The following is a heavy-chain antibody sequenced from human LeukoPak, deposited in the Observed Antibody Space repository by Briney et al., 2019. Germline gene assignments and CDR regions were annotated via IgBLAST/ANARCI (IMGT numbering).Heavy chain of an antibody. D-gene: IGHD6-19*01. V-gene: IGHV1-2*02. CDR3: ARDHAVAGRGHDY. CDR1: GYTFTGYY. CDR2: INPNSGGT. Sequence: ASVKVSCKASGYTFTGYYMHWVRQAPGQGLEWMGWINPNSGGTNYAQKFQGRVTMTRDTSISTAYMELSRLRSDDTAVYYCARDHAVAGRGHDYWGQGTLVTVSS. J-gene: IGHJ4*02.